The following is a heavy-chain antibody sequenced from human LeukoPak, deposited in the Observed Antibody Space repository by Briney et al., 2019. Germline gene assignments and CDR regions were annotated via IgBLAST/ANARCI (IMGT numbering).Heavy chain of an antibody. V-gene: IGHV4-59*08. CDR3: ARHGGGPYYFDY. D-gene: IGHD3-10*01. Sequence: SETLSLTCTVSGGSISSYYWSWIRQPPGKGLGWIGYIYYSGSTNYNPSLKSRVTISVDTSKNQFSLKLSSVTAADTAVYYCARHGGGPYYFDYWGQGTLVTVSS. J-gene: IGHJ4*02. CDR1: GGSISSYY. CDR2: IYYSGST.